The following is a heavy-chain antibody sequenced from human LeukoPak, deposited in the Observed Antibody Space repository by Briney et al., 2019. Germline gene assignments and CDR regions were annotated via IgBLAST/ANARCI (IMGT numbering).Heavy chain of an antibody. CDR1: GGSISSGGYY. Sequence: SETLSLTCTVSGGSISSGGYYWSWIRQPPGKGLEWIGYIYHSGSTYYNPSLKSRVTISVDRSKNQFSLKLSSVTAADTAVYYCARGRDFLEWLPNPRVWFDPWGQGTLVTVSS. CDR3: ARGRDFLEWLPNPRVWFDP. CDR2: IYHSGST. V-gene: IGHV4-30-2*01. D-gene: IGHD3-3*01. J-gene: IGHJ5*02.